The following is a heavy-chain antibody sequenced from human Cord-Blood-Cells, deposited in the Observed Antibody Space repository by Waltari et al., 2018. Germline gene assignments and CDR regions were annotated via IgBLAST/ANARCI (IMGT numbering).Heavy chain of an antibody. V-gene: IGHV3-7*05. CDR3: ARDLWGLDY. CDR2: IKEDGSKK. D-gene: IGHD7-27*01. CDR1: GFTFSSYW. J-gene: IGHJ4*02. Sequence: EVQLVESGGGLVQPGGSLRLSCAASGFTFSSYWMSWVRQALGKGREWVANIKEDGSKKYYVDSVKGRFTISRDNAKNSLYLQMNSLRAEDTAVYYCARDLWGLDYWGQGTLVTVSS.